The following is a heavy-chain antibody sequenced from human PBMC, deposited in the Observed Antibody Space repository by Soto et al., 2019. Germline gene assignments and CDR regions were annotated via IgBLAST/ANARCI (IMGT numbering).Heavy chain of an antibody. D-gene: IGHD1-26*01. CDR2: INPSGGGT. CDR1: GYTFTSYY. J-gene: IGHJ5*01. CDR3: AKYSGTASIPAA. Sequence: ASVKVSCKASGYTFTSYYMHWVRQAPGQGLEWMGIINPSGGGTSYAQKFQGRVTMTRDTSTSTVYMELNSLKTEDTAVFYCAKYSGTASIPAALGQGTLVTVSS. V-gene: IGHV1-46*01.